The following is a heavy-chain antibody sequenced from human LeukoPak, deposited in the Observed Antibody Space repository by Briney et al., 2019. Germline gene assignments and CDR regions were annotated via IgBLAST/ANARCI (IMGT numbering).Heavy chain of an antibody. V-gene: IGHV4-61*02. CDR1: GGSISSGSYY. Sequence: SQTLSLTCTVSGGSISSGSYYWSWIRQPAGKGLEWIGRIYTSGSTNYNPSLKSRVTMSVDTSKNQFSLKLSSVTAADTAVYYCARDLFSTGTTGAFDIWGQGTMVTVSS. D-gene: IGHD1-7*01. CDR2: IYTSGST. J-gene: IGHJ3*02. CDR3: ARDLFSTGTTGAFDI.